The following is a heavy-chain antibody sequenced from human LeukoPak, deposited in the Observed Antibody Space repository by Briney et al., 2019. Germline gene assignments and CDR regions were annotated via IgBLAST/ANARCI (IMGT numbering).Heavy chain of an antibody. V-gene: IGHV1-24*01. Sequence: GASVKVSCKVSGYTLTELSMHWVRQAPGKGLEWMGGFDPEDGETIYAQKFQGRVTMTRNISISTAYMELSSLRSEDTAVYYCARQRIFDILTGAISFDPWGQGTLVTVSS. CDR1: GYTLTELS. CDR2: FDPEDGET. CDR3: ARQRIFDILTGAISFDP. J-gene: IGHJ5*02. D-gene: IGHD3-9*01.